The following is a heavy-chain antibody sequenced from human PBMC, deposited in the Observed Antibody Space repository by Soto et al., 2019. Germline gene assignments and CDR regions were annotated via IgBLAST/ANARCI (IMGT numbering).Heavy chain of an antibody. D-gene: IGHD2-15*01. CDR2: VSTSGRST. CDR3: VKQAHGLDGVAFDY. V-gene: IGHV3-64D*06. Sequence: GGSLRLSCSASGFIFSESTIYWVRQVPGKGLEAISAVSTSGRSTYYADSVKDRFTISRDNSKNTLFLQMGSLRPGDTAIYYCVKQAHGLDGVAFDYWGQGTQVTVSS. CDR1: GFIFSEST. J-gene: IGHJ4*02.